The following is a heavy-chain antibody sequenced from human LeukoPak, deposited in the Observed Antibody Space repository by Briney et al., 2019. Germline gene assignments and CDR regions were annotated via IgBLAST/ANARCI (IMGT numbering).Heavy chain of an antibody. CDR3: ARGVRRIFVGATFDY. V-gene: IGHV4-34*01. J-gene: IGHJ4*02. Sequence: SETLSLTCAVYGGSFSGYYWSWIRQPPGKGLEWIGEINHSGSTNYNPSLKSRVTISVDTSKNQFSLKLSSVTAADTAVYYCARGVRRIFVGATFDYWGQGTLVTVSS. CDR2: INHSGST. CDR1: GGSFSGYY. D-gene: IGHD1-26*01.